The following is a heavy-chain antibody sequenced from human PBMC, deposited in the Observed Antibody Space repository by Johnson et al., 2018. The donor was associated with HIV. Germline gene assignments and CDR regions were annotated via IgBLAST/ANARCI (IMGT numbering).Heavy chain of an antibody. CDR3: ARTRRRVGAKPWGAFDI. J-gene: IGHJ3*02. CDR1: GFTVSSNY. V-gene: IGHV3-53*01. D-gene: IGHD1-26*01. Sequence: VQLVESGGGLIQPGGSLRLSCAVSGFTVSSNYMSWVRQAPGKGLEWVSVIYSGGSTYYADSVKGRFTISRDNRKNSLYLQLNSLRAEDTAVYYCARTRRRVGAKPWGAFDIWGQGTMVTVSS. CDR2: IYSGGST.